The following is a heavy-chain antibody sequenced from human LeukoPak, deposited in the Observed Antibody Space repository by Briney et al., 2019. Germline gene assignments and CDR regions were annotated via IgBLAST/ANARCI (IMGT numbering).Heavy chain of an antibody. CDR2: ISYDGSDR. V-gene: IGHV3-30*04. J-gene: IGHJ4*02. CDR3: ARDGSGNYYLDY. Sequence: GGSLRLSCTASGFIFSDYAMSWVRQAPGKGLEWVAIISYDGSDRYYADSVKARFTISRDTSKNRLYLQMNSLRLEDTALYYCARDGSGNYYLDYWGQGTLVTVSS. CDR1: GFIFSDYA. D-gene: IGHD3-10*01.